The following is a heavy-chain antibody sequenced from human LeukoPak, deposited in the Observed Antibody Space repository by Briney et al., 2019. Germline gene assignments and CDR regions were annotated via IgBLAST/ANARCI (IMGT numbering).Heavy chain of an antibody. CDR2: IYYSGST. Sequence: PSETLSLTCTVSGGSISSYYWSWLRQPPGKGLEWIGYIYYSGSTNYNPSLKSRVTISVDTSKNQFSLKLSSVTAADTAVYYCAREGKLWFGELSPSHAFDIWGQGTMVTVSS. CDR3: AREGKLWFGELSPSHAFDI. J-gene: IGHJ3*02. CDR1: GGSISSYY. V-gene: IGHV4-59*01. D-gene: IGHD3-10*01.